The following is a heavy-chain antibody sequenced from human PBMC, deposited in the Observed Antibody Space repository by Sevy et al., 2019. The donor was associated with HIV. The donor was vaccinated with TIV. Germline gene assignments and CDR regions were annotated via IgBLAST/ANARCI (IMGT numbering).Heavy chain of an antibody. CDR3: ARGYYYDSSGYWYWFDP. CDR2: IIPIFGTA. J-gene: IGHJ5*02. Sequence: ASVKVSCKASGGTFSSYAISWVRQAPGQGLEWMGRIIPIFGTANYAQKFQGRVTITADESTSTAYMELSSLRSEDTVVYYCARGYYYDSSGYWYWFDPWGQGTLVTVSS. CDR1: GGTFSSYA. V-gene: IGHV1-69*13. D-gene: IGHD3-22*01.